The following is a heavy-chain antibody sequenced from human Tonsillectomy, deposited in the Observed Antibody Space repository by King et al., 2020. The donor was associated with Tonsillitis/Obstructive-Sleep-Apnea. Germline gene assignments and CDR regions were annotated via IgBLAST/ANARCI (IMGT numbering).Heavy chain of an antibody. J-gene: IGHJ6*02. CDR2: IWYNGRNK. D-gene: IGHD3-9*01. CDR1: GFNFSIYG. Sequence: VQLVESGGGVVQPGRSLRLSCAASGFNFSIYGMHWVRQAPGKGLEWVASIWYNGRNKYYRDSVEGRFTISRDNSKNTLHLQINSLRTEDTAVYYCARFILYGMDVWGQGTTVTVSS. CDR3: ARFILYGMDV. V-gene: IGHV3-33*01.